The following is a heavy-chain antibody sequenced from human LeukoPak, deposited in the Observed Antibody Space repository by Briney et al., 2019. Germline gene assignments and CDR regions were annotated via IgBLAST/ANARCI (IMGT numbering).Heavy chain of an antibody. CDR2: ISADGRTQ. Sequence: GSLRLSCAASGFTFSTYSIHWVRQAPGKGLEWVTVISADGRTQYYSDSVKGRFTISRDNSLNTLHLQMNSLRTGDTAVYYCAREFGHDRWYFDYWGQGALVTVSS. J-gene: IGHJ4*02. D-gene: IGHD5-12*01. CDR3: AREFGHDRWYFDY. V-gene: IGHV3-30*03. CDR1: GFTFSTYS.